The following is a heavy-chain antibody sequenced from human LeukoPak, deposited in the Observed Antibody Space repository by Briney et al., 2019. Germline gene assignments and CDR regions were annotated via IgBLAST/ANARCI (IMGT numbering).Heavy chain of an antibody. CDR2: IYYSGST. Sequence: PSETLSLTCTVSGGSISNYYWSWIRQPPGKGLEWIGYIYYSGSTNYNPSLKSRVTISVDTSKNQFSLKLTSVTAADTALYYCARDIHGSGYFDFWGQGTLVTVSS. CDR1: GGSISNYY. V-gene: IGHV4-59*01. J-gene: IGHJ4*02. D-gene: IGHD3-10*01. CDR3: ARDIHGSGYFDF.